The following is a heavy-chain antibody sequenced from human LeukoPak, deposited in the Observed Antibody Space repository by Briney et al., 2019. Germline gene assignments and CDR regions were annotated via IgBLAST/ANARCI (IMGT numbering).Heavy chain of an antibody. V-gene: IGHV1-2*02. J-gene: IGHJ6*03. Sequence: ASVKVSCKASGYTFTGYYVHWVRQAPGQGLEWMGWINPNSGGTNYAQKFQGRVTMTRDTSISTAYMELSRLRSDDTAVYYCARAPYYDFWSGHRHYYYYMDVWGKGTTVTVSS. CDR1: GYTFTGYY. D-gene: IGHD3-3*01. CDR2: INPNSGGT. CDR3: ARAPYYDFWSGHRHYYYYMDV.